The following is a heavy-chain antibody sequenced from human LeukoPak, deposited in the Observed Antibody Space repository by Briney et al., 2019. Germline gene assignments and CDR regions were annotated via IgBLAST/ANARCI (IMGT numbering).Heavy chain of an antibody. CDR2: ISSSSSYI. CDR3: AREGGYYDILTGYLYYYYGVDV. CDR1: GFTFSSYS. J-gene: IGHJ6*02. D-gene: IGHD3-9*01. Sequence: PGGSLRLSCAASGFTFSSYSMNWVRQAPGKGLEWVSSISSSSSYIYYADSVKGRFTISRDNAKNSLYLQMNSLRAEDTAVYYCAREGGYYDILTGYLYYYYGVDVWGQGTTVTVSS. V-gene: IGHV3-21*01.